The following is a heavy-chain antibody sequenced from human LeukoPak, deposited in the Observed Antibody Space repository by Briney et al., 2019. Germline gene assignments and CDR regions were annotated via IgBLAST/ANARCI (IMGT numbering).Heavy chain of an antibody. J-gene: IGHJ4*02. Sequence: PSETLSLTCTVSGGSISSYSWSWIRQPPGEGLEWIGYVFYSGGTLYNPSLKSRVTISVDTSKTQFSLKLTSVTAADTAVYYCARGVTYYDYVWGSYPHHFDYWGQGTLVTVSS. CDR3: ARGVTYYDYVWGSYPHHFDY. V-gene: IGHV4-59*08. CDR2: VFYSGGT. CDR1: GGSISSYS. D-gene: IGHD3-16*02.